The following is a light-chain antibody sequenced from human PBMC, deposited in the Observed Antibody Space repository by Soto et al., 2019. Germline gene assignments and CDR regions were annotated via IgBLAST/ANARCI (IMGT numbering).Light chain of an antibody. V-gene: IGKV3-20*01. CDR3: QQYGHSPYA. J-gene: IGKJ2*01. CDR1: QSVSSNY. Sequence: EIVLKQSPCTLSLSPGDRATLSCRASQSVSSNYLAWYQQKSGQAPRLLISGASSRATGIPDRFSGSGSGTEFTLTISKLEPEDYSVYYCQQYGHSPYAFGQGTELEI. CDR2: GAS.